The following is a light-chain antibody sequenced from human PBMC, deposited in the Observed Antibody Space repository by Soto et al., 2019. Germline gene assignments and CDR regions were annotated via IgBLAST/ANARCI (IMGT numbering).Light chain of an antibody. CDR2: GAS. Sequence: NVLTQSPGTLSLSPGERATLSCRASQSVRSNFLAWYQQKPGQAPRLLTYGASSRATGIPDRFSGSGSGTDFTLTISRLEAEDVAVYYCQQYGSSPYTFGQGTKVEIK. CDR1: QSVRSNF. J-gene: IGKJ2*01. CDR3: QQYGSSPYT. V-gene: IGKV3-20*01.